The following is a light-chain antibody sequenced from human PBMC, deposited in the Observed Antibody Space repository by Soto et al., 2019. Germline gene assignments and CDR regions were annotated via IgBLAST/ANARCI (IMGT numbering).Light chain of an antibody. J-gene: IGLJ1*01. CDR2: GNS. V-gene: IGLV1-40*01. CDR1: RSNIGAGHD. CDR3: QSYDNSLSGYV. Sequence: QAVVTQPPSVSGAPGQRVTLSCTGSRSNIGAGHDVHWYQQLPGTAPKLLIFGNSNRPSGVPDRFSDSKSDTSASLTITGLQAEDEADYFCQSYDNSLSGYVFGTGTKLTVL.